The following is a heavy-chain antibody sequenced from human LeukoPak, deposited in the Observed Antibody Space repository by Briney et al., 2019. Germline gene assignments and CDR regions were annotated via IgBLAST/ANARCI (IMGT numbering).Heavy chain of an antibody. J-gene: IGHJ4*02. CDR2: ISTYNGNT. D-gene: IGHD6-13*01. CDR1: GYTFTIYG. Sequence: ASLKVSFKASGYTFTIYGSSWVRQAPGQGLESMGWISTYNGNTNYTQKLQCRVTMTTNTSTSTAYMELRSLRSDDTAVYYCARVPDSSSSYCYCDYWGQGTLVTVSS. CDR3: ARVPDSSSSYCYCDY. V-gene: IGHV1-18*01.